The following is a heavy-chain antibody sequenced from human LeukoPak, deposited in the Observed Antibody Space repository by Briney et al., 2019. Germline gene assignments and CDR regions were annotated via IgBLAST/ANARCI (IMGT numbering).Heavy chain of an antibody. V-gene: IGHV4-61*01. J-gene: IGHJ4*02. Sequence: HPSETLSPTCTVSGGSVSSASYYCSWIRHPPGKGLEWIAYVYYTGSTNYNPSLKSRVTISLDASKNQFSLKLSSVTAADTAVYYCATTQYCSSTSCYFGYFDYWGQGTLVTVSS. CDR1: GGSVSSASYY. CDR3: ATTQYCSSTSCYFGYFDY. CDR2: VYYTGST. D-gene: IGHD2-2*01.